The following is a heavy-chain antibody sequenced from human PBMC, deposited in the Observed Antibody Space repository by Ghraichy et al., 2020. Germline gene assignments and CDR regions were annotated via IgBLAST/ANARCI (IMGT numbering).Heavy chain of an antibody. V-gene: IGHV3-74*03. J-gene: IGHJ4*02. CDR3: ARDWMNYEYYFDS. Sequence: GGSLNLSCAASGFTFSSFWMHWVRQAPGKGLVWVSRINGDGSSTTYADSVKGRFTISRDNAKDTLYLEMNSLRAEDTAVYYCARDWMNYEYYFDSWGQGTLVTVSS. CDR1: GFTFSSFW. CDR2: INGDGSST. D-gene: IGHD1-7*01.